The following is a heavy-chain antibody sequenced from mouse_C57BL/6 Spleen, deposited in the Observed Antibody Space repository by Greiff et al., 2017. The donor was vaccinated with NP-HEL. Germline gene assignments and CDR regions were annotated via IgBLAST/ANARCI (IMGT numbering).Heavy chain of an antibody. CDR3: AREDYGSSQAWFAY. V-gene: IGHV5-16*01. Sequence: VQLVESEGGLVQPGSSMKLSCTASGFTFSDYYMAWVRQVPEKGLEWVANINYDGSSTYYLDSLKSRFIISRDNAKNILYLQMSSLKSEDTATYYCAREDYGSSQAWFAYWGQGTLVTVSA. D-gene: IGHD1-1*01. CDR2: INYDGSST. CDR1: GFTFSDYY. J-gene: IGHJ3*01.